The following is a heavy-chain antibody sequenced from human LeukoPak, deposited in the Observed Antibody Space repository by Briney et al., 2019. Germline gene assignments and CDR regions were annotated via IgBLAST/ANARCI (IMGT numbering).Heavy chain of an antibody. Sequence: KRGESLKISCKGSGYNFTNYWIGWVRQMPGKGLEWMGIIYPGDSDTRYSPSYQGQVTISADKSISTAYLQWSSLKASDTAMYYCARRISVYYFDYWGQGTLVTVSS. CDR2: IYPGDSDT. V-gene: IGHV5-51*01. J-gene: IGHJ4*02. D-gene: IGHD1-14*01. CDR3: ARRISVYYFDY. CDR1: GYNFTNYW.